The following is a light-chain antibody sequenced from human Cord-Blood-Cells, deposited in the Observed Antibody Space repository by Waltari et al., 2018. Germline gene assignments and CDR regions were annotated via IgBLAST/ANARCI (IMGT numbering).Light chain of an antibody. J-gene: IGKJ5*01. Sequence: AIRMTQSPSSLSASTGDRLTITFRASQGISSYLAWYQQKPEKASKLLIYAASTLQSGVSSTYIGSGSGTDFTLAISCLQSEEFATYYCQQYYSYPTISQGTRLEIK. CDR2: AAS. CDR1: QGISSY. CDR3: QQYYSYPT. V-gene: IGKV1-8*01.